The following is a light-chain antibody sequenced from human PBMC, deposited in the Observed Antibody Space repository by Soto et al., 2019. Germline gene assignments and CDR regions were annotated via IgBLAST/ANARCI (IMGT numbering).Light chain of an antibody. CDR1: QSVSSN. Sequence: EIVLTQSPATLSVSPGARATLSCRASQSVSSNLAWYQQKPGQAPRLLIYDASSRATGIPDRFSGGGSGTDFTLTISSLQPDDFATYYCQQYKYYSTFGQGTKVDIK. J-gene: IGKJ1*01. CDR2: DAS. V-gene: IGKV3D-15*01. CDR3: QQYKYYST.